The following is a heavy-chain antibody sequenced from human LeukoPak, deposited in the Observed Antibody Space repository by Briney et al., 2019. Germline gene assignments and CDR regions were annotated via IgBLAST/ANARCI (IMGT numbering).Heavy chain of an antibody. J-gene: IGHJ6*03. CDR3: ARAVGRYDFWSGYYVSYYMDV. D-gene: IGHD3-3*01. Sequence: SETLSLTCTVSGGSISSGAYYWSWIRQHPGKGLEWIGYIYYSGSTYYNPSLKSRVTISVDTSKNQFSLKLSSVTAADTAVYYCARAVGRYDFWSGYYVSYYMDVWGKGTTVTVSS. CDR1: GGSISSGAYY. CDR2: IYYSGST. V-gene: IGHV4-31*03.